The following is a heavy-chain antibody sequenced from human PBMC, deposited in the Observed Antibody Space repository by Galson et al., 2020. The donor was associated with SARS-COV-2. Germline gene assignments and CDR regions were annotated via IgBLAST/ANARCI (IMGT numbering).Heavy chain of an antibody. CDR1: GITFKSYW. Sequence: GESLKISCVGSGITFKSYWIHWVRQAPGEGLVWVSRINSDGTSTSYVDSVKGRFTISRDNAKNTLYLQMNSLRAEDTAVYYCATSGGGDPRGEYWGQGTLVTVSS. D-gene: IGHD2-21*02. CDR2: INSDGTST. CDR3: ATSGGGDPRGEY. V-gene: IGHV3-74*01. J-gene: IGHJ4*02.